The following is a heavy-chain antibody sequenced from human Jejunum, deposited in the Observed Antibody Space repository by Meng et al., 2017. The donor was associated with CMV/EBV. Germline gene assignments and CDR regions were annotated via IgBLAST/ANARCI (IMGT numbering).Heavy chain of an antibody. J-gene: IGHJ4*02. D-gene: IGHD4-11*01. CDR1: AYNFIAYY. CDR3: ARGTTVIPNIDF. V-gene: IGHV1-2*02. Sequence: QVKLVASGGEVKETGDSMKVSCQASAYNFIAYYIYWVRPAPGQGLEWMGWIHPNSGVTTYAQNFQGRVTLTRDTSISTDYMELRRLRSDDTDLYCCARGTTVIPNIDFWGQGTLVTVSS. CDR2: IHPNSGVT.